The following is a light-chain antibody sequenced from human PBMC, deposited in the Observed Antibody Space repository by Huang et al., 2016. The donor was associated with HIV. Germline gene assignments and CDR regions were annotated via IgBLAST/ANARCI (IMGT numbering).Light chain of an antibody. V-gene: IGKV3-15*01. CDR2: VAS. J-gene: IGKJ1*01. CDR1: QSVDIN. Sequence: EIVMTQSPATLSVSPGERATLSCRASQSVDINLAWYQQKVGQPPRLLVYVASTRASGIPTRIGGSGSGTEFNLTISSLQSEDFAVYYWQQYNPWPPWTFGQGTRVEIK. CDR3: QQYNPWPPWT.